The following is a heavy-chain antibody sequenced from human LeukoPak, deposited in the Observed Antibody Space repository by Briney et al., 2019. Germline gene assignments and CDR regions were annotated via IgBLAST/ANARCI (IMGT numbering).Heavy chain of an antibody. J-gene: IGHJ4*02. V-gene: IGHV4-30-4*07. CDR1: GGSISGGGYS. Sequence: SETLSLTCAVSGGSISGGGYSWSWIRQPPGKGLEWIGYIYYSGSTYYNPSLKSRVTISVDTSKNQFSLKLSSVTAADTAVYYCARLRGNYYDSSGYPYHYFEYWGQGTLVTVSS. D-gene: IGHD3-22*01. CDR3: ARLRGNYYDSSGYPYHYFEY. CDR2: IYYSGST.